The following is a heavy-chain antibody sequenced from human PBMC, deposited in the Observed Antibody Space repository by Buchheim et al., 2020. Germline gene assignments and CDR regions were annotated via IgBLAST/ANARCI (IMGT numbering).Heavy chain of an antibody. D-gene: IGHD2-15*01. Sequence: QVQLVQSGAEVKKPGASVKVSCKASGYTFTGYYMHWVRQAPGQGLEWMGWINPNSGGTNYAQKFQGWVTMTRDTFISPAYMELSRLRSDDTAVYYCARGVGDCSGGSCYHNWFDPWGQGTL. V-gene: IGHV1-2*04. CDR2: INPNSGGT. J-gene: IGHJ5*02. CDR3: ARGVGDCSGGSCYHNWFDP. CDR1: GYTFTGYY.